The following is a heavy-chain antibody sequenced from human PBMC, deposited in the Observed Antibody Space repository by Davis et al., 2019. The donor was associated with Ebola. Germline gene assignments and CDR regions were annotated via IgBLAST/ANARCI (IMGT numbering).Heavy chain of an antibody. V-gene: IGHV1-2*04. CDR3: ARGPIVVVPAAIRGDYYYGMDV. CDR2: INPNSGGT. D-gene: IGHD2-2*02. CDR1: GYTFTGYY. Sequence: ASVKVSCKASGYTFTGYYMHWVRQAPGQGLEWMGWINPNSGGTNYAQKFQGWVTMTRDTSISTAYMELSRLRSDDTAVYYCARGPIVVVPAAIRGDYYYGMDVWGQGTTVTVSS. J-gene: IGHJ6*02.